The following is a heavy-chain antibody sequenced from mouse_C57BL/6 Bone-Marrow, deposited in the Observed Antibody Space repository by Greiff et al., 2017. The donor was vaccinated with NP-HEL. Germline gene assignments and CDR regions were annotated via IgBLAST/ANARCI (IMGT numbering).Heavy chain of an antibody. CDR3: TRGAYSKEGAMDY. CDR2: IYPGNSDT. J-gene: IGHJ4*01. V-gene: IGHV1-5*01. CDR1: GYTFTSYW. D-gene: IGHD2-5*01. Sequence: VHVKQSGTVLARPGASVKMSCKTSGYTFTSYWMHWVKQRPGQGLEWIGAIYPGNSDTSYNQKFKGKAKLTAVTSASTAYMELSSLTNEDSAVYYCTRGAYSKEGAMDYWGQGTSVTVSS.